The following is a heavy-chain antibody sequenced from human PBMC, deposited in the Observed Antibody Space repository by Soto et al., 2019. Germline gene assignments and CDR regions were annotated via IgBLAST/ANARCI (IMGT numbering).Heavy chain of an antibody. Sequence: PGGSLRLSCATSGFTFTRSGMHWVRQAPGKGLDWVAVISSDGGNKYYGDSVRGRFTISRDNSNNTLFLEMKSLRVDDTAVYYCAKVKLGTAILSNIMEVWGQGTTVTVS. CDR2: ISSDGGNK. CDR3: AKVKLGTAILSNIMEV. J-gene: IGHJ6*02. V-gene: IGHV3-30*18. D-gene: IGHD5-18*01. CDR1: GFTFTRSG.